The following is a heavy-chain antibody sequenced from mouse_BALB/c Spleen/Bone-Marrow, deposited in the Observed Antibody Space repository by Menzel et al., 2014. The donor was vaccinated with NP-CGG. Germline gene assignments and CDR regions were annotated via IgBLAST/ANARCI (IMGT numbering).Heavy chain of an antibody. CDR1: GFNIKDTY. Sequence: VQLQQSGAELVKPGASVKLSCTASGFNIKDTYMHWVKQRPEQGLEWIGRIDPANGNTKYDPKFQGRATITADTSSNTAYLQLRSLTSEDTAVYYCASYYYGSYGFAYWGQGTLVTVSA. J-gene: IGHJ3*01. CDR3: ASYYYGSYGFAY. CDR2: IDPANGNT. V-gene: IGHV14-3*02. D-gene: IGHD1-1*01.